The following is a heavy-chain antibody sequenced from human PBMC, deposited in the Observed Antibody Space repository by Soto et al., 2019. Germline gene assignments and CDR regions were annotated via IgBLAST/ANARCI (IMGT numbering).Heavy chain of an antibody. J-gene: IGHJ2*01. Sequence: QVQLVESGGGVVQPGRSLRLSCAASGFTFSSYGMHWVRQAPGKGLEWVAVISYDGSNKYYADSVKGRFTISRDNSKNTLYLQMNSLRAEDTAVYYCAKVGIAAAAGRVNWYFDLWGRGTLVTVSS. V-gene: IGHV3-30*18. CDR1: GFTFSSYG. CDR3: AKVGIAAAAGRVNWYFDL. CDR2: ISYDGSNK. D-gene: IGHD6-13*01.